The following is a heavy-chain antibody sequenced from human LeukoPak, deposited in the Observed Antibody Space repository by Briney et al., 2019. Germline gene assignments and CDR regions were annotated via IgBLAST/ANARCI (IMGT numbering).Heavy chain of an antibody. CDR1: GFTFSSYA. D-gene: IGHD3-3*01. CDR3: ARHGHYDFWSGYSLDY. J-gene: IGHJ4*02. Sequence: PGGSLRLSCAASGFTFSSYAMHLVRQAPGKGLEYVSAISSNGGSTYYANSVKGRFTISRDNSKNTLYLQMGSLRAEDMAVYYCARHGHYDFWSGYSLDYWGQGTLVTVSS. CDR2: ISSNGGST. V-gene: IGHV3-64*01.